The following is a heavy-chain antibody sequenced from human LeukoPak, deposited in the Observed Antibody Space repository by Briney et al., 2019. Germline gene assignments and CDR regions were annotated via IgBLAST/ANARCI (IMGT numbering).Heavy chain of an antibody. Sequence: GGSLRLSCTASGFSFCTYAMSWVRQAPGQGPEWVSVITGSGGDTFYADSVKGRFTISRDNSKRTLYLQMNSLRAGDTAVYYCAKGPKEDSNYLFDRWGLGTLVTVSS. CDR2: ITGSGGDT. CDR3: AKGPKEDSNYLFDR. CDR1: GFSFCTYA. J-gene: IGHJ5*02. D-gene: IGHD4-11*01. V-gene: IGHV3-23*01.